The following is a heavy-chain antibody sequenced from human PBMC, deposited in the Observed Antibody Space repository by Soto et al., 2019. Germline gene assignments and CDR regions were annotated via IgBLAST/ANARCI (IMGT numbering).Heavy chain of an antibody. CDR1: GGSISSYY. D-gene: IGHD2-15*01. CDR3: ARDFGGPDDY. V-gene: IGHV4-59*12. J-gene: IGHJ4*02. Sequence: SETLSLTCTVSGGSISSYYWSWIRQPPGKGLEWIGYIYYSGSTTNYADSVKGRFTISRDNAKNTLFLQMNSLRAEDTAVYFCARDFGGPDDYWGQGTLVTVSS. CDR2: IYYSGSTT.